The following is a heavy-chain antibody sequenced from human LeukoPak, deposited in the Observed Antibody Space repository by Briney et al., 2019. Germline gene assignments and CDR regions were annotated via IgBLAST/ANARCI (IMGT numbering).Heavy chain of an antibody. CDR3: ARLWGSVSGYFDY. D-gene: IGHD2-21*01. Sequence: GRSLRLSCAVSGYTFSRHGMHWVRQAPGKGLEWVAAIWYGGRDKYYADSVKGRFTISRDNSKNMLYLQMDSLRAADTALYYCARLWGSVSGYFDYWGQGTLVTVSS. CDR1: GYTFSRHG. CDR2: IWYGGRDK. V-gene: IGHV3-33*01. J-gene: IGHJ4*02.